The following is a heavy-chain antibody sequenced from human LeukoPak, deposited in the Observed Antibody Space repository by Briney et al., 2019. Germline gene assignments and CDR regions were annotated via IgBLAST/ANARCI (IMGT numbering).Heavy chain of an antibody. V-gene: IGHV4-39*07. CDR1: GGSISSSSYY. J-gene: IGHJ4*02. Sequence: SETLSLTCTVSGGSISSSSYYWGWVRQPPGKGLEWIGSIYYSGSTYYNPSLKSRVTISVDTSKNQFSLKLSSVTAADTAVYYCARGALGYYDSSGYYELDYWGQGTLVTVSS. CDR3: ARGALGYYDSSGYYELDY. D-gene: IGHD3-22*01. CDR2: IYYSGST.